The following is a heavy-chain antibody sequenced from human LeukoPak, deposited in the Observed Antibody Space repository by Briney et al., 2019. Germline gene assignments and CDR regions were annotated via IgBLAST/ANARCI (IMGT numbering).Heavy chain of an antibody. CDR2: ISSSSSYI. CDR1: GFTFSSYS. CDR3: ARDLGYSSGWSHFDY. Sequence: GGSLRLSCAASGFTFSSYSMNWVRQAPGKGLEWVPSISSSSSYIYYADSVKGRFTISRDNAKNSLYLQMNSLRAEDTAVYYCARDLGYSSGWSHFDYWGQGTLVTVSS. D-gene: IGHD6-19*01. V-gene: IGHV3-21*01. J-gene: IGHJ4*02.